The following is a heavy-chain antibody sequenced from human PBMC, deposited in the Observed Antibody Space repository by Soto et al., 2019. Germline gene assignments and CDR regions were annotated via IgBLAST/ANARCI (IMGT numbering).Heavy chain of an antibody. CDR3: ARAWAYYFDY. J-gene: IGHJ4*02. CDR2: IYYSGST. Sequence: SETLSLTCTVSGDSITSNNYFWAWIRQPPGKGLEWIGNIYYSGSTNYNPSLKSRVTISVDTSKNQFSLKLSSVTAADTAVYYCARAWAYYFDYWGQGTLVTVSS. CDR1: GDSITSNNYF. V-gene: IGHV4-61*05.